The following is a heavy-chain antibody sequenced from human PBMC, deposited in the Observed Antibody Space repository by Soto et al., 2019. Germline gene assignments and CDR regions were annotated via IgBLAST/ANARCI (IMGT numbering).Heavy chain of an antibody. J-gene: IGHJ3*02. CDR1: GGLFSSYA. D-gene: IGHD6-19*01. CDR2: IIPVFGTP. CDR3: ARSSGWYEADAFDM. Sequence: QEQLVQSGAEVKKPGSSVKVSCKDSGGLFSSYAISWVRQAPGQGLEWMGGIIPVFGTPFYAQKFQGRVTITADESTNTAYMELSSLRSEDTAMYYCARSSGWYEADAFDMWGQGTMVTVSA. V-gene: IGHV1-69*01.